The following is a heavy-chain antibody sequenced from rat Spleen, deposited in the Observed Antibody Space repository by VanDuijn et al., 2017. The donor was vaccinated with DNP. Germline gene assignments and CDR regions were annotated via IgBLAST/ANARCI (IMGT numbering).Heavy chain of an antibody. J-gene: IGHJ1*01. CDR1: GYNFTSYY. Sequence: QVQLQQSGAEVAKPGSSVKISCKASGYNFTSYYISWIKQTTGQGLECIGYINTGSGRNKYNERFKGKATLTVDKSSSAAFMQLSSLTPDDSAVYYCARTTPGNNPWYFDFWGPGTMVTVSS. D-gene: IGHD1-10*01. CDR2: INTGSGRN. V-gene: IGHV1-43*01. CDR3: ARTTPGNNPWYFDF.